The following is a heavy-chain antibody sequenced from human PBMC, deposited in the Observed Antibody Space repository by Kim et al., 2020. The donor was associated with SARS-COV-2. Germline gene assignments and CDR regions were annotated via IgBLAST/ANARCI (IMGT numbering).Heavy chain of an antibody. J-gene: IGHJ6*02. CDR2: IIPIFGTA. CDR1: GGTFSSYA. Sequence: SVKVSCKASGGTFSSYAISWVRQAPGQGLEWMGGIIPIFGTANYAQKFQGRVTITADESTSTAYMELSSLRPEDTAVYYCARIMVRGVIAEYYYGMDVWGQGTTVTVSS. CDR3: ARIMVRGVIAEYYYGMDV. D-gene: IGHD3-10*01. V-gene: IGHV1-69*13.